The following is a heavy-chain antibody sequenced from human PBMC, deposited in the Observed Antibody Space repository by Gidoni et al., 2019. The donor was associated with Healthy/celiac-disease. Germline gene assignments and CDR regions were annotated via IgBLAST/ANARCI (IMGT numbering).Heavy chain of an antibody. CDR2: IYYSGST. J-gene: IGHJ6*02. D-gene: IGHD6-19*01. V-gene: IGHV4-59*01. CDR3: ARDPAGVHGDYGMDV. Sequence: QVQLQESGPGLVKPSETLSLTCTVSGGFISSYYWNWIRQPPGKGLEWIGYIYYSGSTSYNPSLKSRVTISVATSKNQFSLKLSSVTAADTAVYYCARDPAGVHGDYGMDVWGQGTTVTVSS. CDR1: GGFISSYY.